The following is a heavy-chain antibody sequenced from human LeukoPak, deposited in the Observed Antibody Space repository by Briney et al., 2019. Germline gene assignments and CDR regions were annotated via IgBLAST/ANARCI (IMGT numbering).Heavy chain of an antibody. CDR1: GFTFSSYG. CDR3: AKVSGSYHLSGYFDY. V-gene: IGHV3-23*01. Sequence: GGSLRLSCVASGFTFSSYGMSWVRQAPGKGLEWVSTISGGGDVTYYADSVKGRFTISRDNSKNTLYLQMNSLRAEDTAVYYCAKVSGSYHLSGYFDYWGQGTLVTVSS. J-gene: IGHJ4*02. D-gene: IGHD1-26*01. CDR2: ISGGGDVT.